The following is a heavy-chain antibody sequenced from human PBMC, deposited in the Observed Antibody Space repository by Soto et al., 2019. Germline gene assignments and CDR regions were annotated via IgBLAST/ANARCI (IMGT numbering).Heavy chain of an antibody. CDR2: ITDSGGST. D-gene: IGHD1-1*01. CDR1: GFTFTNVA. V-gene: IGHV3-23*01. J-gene: IGHJ4*02. Sequence: GGSLRLSCAASGFTFTNVAMTWVRQAPGKGLEWVSTITDSGGSTDYADSVKGRFTISRDNSKSTLYLQMNNLRADDTAVYYCARLYWNPRYFDYWGQGARVTVSS. CDR3: ARLYWNPRYFDY.